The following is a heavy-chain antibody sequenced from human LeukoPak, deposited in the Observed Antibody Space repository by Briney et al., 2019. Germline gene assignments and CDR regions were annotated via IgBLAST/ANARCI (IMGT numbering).Heavy chain of an antibody. V-gene: IGHV4-39*01. D-gene: IGHD6-13*01. CDR1: GGSISSSSYY. CDR2: IYYSGST. J-gene: IGHJ4*02. Sequence: SGTLSLTCTVSGGSISSSSYYWGWIRQPPGKGLEWIGTIYYSGSTYYNPSLKSRVTISVDTSKNQFSLKVSSVTAADTAVYYCARISGYRSNWSIDYWGQGTLVTVSS. CDR3: ARISGYRSNWSIDY.